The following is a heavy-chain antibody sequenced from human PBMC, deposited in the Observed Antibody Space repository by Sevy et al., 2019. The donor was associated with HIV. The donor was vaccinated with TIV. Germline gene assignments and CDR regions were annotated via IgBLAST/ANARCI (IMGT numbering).Heavy chain of an antibody. CDR1: GGTFSSYA. D-gene: IGHD6-13*01. CDR3: ARGGFTEAAAAYYYYYGMDV. J-gene: IGHJ6*02. Sequence: ASVKVSCKASGGTFSSYAISWVRQAPGQGLEWMGGIIPIFGTANYAQKFQGRVTITADESTSTAYMELSSLRSEDTAVYYCARGGFTEAAAAYYYYYGMDVWGQRTTVTVSS. V-gene: IGHV1-69*13. CDR2: IIPIFGTA.